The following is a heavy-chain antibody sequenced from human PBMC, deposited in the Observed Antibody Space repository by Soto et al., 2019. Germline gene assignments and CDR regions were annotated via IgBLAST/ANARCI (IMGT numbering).Heavy chain of an antibody. Sequence: PGGSLRLSCAASGFSFSISPMHWVRQAPGKGPEWVALISYDGTNKFYAGSVKGRFTISRDNSKSTLYSQVDSLRPEDAAVYYCARDPKTSGGQHWAFNYFDSWGQGTLVTVSS. D-gene: IGHD7-27*01. V-gene: IGHV3-30-3*01. CDR2: ISYDGTNK. CDR1: GFSFSISP. J-gene: IGHJ4*02. CDR3: ARDPKTSGGQHWAFNYFDS.